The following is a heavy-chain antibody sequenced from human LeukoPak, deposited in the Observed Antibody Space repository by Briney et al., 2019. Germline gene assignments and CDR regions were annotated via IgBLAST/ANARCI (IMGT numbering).Heavy chain of an antibody. CDR1: GDSVSSSF. CDR2: IYDSGST. CDR3: ARVGPTDDYGDSHDAFDI. Sequence: SETLSLTCSVSGDSVSSSFWSWIRQPPGKGLEWIGHIYDSGSTNYNPSLKSRVTISVDTSKNHFSLKVTSVTAADTAVYYCARVGPTDDYGDSHDAFDIWGQGTLVAVSS. V-gene: IGHV4-59*02. D-gene: IGHD4-17*01. J-gene: IGHJ3*02.